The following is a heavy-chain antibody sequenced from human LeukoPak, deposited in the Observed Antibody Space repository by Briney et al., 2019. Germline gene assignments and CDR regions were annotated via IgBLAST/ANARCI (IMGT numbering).Heavy chain of an antibody. CDR1: GFSFSSYA. V-gene: IGHV3-23*01. J-gene: IGHJ5*02. CDR3: TNGQSGTSFDP. Sequence: GGSLRLSCAASGFSFSSYAMSWVRQAPGKGLEWVSSASGSGGTTDYADSVKGRFIISRDNPKNTLYLQMNSLRGEGTAMYYCTNGQSGTSFDPWGQGTLVTVSS. D-gene: IGHD2-15*01. CDR2: ASGSGGTT.